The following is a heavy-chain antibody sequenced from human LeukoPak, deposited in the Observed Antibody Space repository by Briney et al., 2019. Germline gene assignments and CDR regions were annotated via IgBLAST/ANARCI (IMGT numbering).Heavy chain of an antibody. J-gene: IGHJ4*02. CDR1: EYSFATYW. D-gene: IGHD1-26*01. CDR3: ARPLQGIVGAAGFDY. Sequence: GESLKISCQGSEYSFATYWIAWLRQMPGKGLEWMGIIYPSDSDTRYSPSFQGQVTISADKSIKTAYLQWSSLKASDTAMYYCARPLQGIVGAAGFDYWGQGTLVTVSS. V-gene: IGHV5-51*01. CDR2: IYPSDSDT.